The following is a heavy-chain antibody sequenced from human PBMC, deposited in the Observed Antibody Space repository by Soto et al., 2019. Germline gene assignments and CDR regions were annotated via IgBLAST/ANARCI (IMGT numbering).Heavy chain of an antibody. V-gene: IGHV3-53*01. J-gene: IGHJ3*02. CDR2: IYSGGST. CDR3: AREWRRRLLPSGGAFDI. Sequence: GGSLRLSCAASGFTVSSNYMSWVCQAPGKGLEWVSVIYSGGSTYYADSVKGRFTISRDNSKNTLYLQMNSLRAEDTAVYYCAREWRRRLLPSGGAFDIWGQGTMVTV. CDR1: GFTVSSNY. D-gene: IGHD3-22*01.